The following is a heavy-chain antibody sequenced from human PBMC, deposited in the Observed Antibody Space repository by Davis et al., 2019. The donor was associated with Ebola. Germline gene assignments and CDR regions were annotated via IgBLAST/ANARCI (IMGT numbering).Heavy chain of an antibody. Sequence: GESLKISCAASGFTFSSYSMNWVRQAPGKGLQWVSSISSSTSYIYYADSVKGRFTISRDNAKNSLYLQINSLGAEDTAVYYCASAGYTYCSGSSCYQDYWGQGTLVTVSS. D-gene: IGHD2-15*01. J-gene: IGHJ4*02. CDR2: ISSSTSYI. V-gene: IGHV3-21*01. CDR3: ASAGYTYCSGSSCYQDY. CDR1: GFTFSSYS.